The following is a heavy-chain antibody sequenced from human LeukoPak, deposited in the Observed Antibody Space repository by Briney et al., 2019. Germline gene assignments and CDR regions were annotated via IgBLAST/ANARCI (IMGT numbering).Heavy chain of an antibody. CDR2: IRSDSATI. V-gene: IGHV3-48*02. CDR3: AHLGTADY. D-gene: IGHD7-27*01. Sequence: GGSLRLSCVASGFSFTSYSMNWVRQARGKGLEWISYIRSDSATIYYADSVRGRFTISRDNAKSSLYLQMNSLRDEDTAVYYCAHLGTADYWGQGILVTVSS. J-gene: IGHJ4*02. CDR1: GFSFTSYS.